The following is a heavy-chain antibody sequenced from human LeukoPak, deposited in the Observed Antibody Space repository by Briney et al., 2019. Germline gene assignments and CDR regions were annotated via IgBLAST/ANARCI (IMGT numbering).Heavy chain of an antibody. D-gene: IGHD2-2*01. CDR3: ARSAHLYCSSTSCED. Sequence: ASVKVSCKASGYTFTGYYMHWVRQAPGQGLEWMGWINPNSGGTNYAQKFQGRVTMTRDTSISTAYMELSRLRSDDTAVYYCARSAHLYCSSTSCEDWRQGTLVTVSS. J-gene: IGHJ4*02. V-gene: IGHV1-2*02. CDR2: INPNSGGT. CDR1: GYTFTGYY.